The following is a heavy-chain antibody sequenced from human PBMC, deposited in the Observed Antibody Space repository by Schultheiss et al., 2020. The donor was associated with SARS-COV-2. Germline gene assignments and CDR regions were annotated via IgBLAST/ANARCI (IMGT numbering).Heavy chain of an antibody. CDR2: IYYSGST. Sequence: SETLSLTCTVSGGSISSGGYYWSWIRQPPGKGLEWIGYIYYSGSTYYNPSLKSRVTISVDTSKNQFSLKLSSVTAADTAVYYCARATIAVAGFDYWGQGTLVTVSS. CDR3: ARATIAVAGFDY. V-gene: IGHV4-30-4*07. CDR1: GGSISSGGYY. J-gene: IGHJ4*02. D-gene: IGHD6-19*01.